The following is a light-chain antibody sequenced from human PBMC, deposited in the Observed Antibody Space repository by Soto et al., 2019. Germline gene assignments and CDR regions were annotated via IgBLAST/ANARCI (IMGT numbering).Light chain of an antibody. CDR2: EVS. J-gene: IGLJ1*01. CDR3: SSHGGANNFYV. CDR1: SSDIGAYNY. V-gene: IGLV2-8*01. Sequence: QSALTQPPSASGSPGQSVTISCTGTSSDIGAYNYVSWYQQHPGKVPKLMIYEVSERPSGVPDRFSASKSGNTASLTVSGLQAEDEADYYCSSHGGANNFYVFGTGTNVTVL.